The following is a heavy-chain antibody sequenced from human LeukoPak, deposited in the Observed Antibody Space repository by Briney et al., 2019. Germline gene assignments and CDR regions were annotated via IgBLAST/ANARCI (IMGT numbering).Heavy chain of an antibody. J-gene: IGHJ4*02. CDR2: IKHSGST. CDR3: ARVGDGHNRPPDY. Sequence: SETLSLTSAVYGASFSGYYWSWIRQLPGKGLEWIGEIKHSGSTDNNRSLKSRVTMSVDTSKHHFSLRLTSVTAADTAVYYCARVGDGHNRPPDYWGQGTLVTVSS. CDR1: GASFSGYY. D-gene: IGHD5-24*01. V-gene: IGHV4-34*01.